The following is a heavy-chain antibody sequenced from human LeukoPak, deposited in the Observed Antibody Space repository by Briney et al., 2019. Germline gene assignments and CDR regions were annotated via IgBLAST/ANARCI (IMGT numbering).Heavy chain of an antibody. V-gene: IGHV4-59*01. CDR3: ARGRNLEWFDY. CDR2: IYSSGSA. Sequence: SETLSLTCTVSGASINNNFWTWIRQPPGKGLEWIGYIYSSGSANYNPSLKSRVIISGDTSKNQISLNLTSVTAADTAVYYCARGRNLEWFDYWGQGTLVTVSS. J-gene: IGHJ5*01. D-gene: IGHD3-3*01. CDR1: GASINNNF.